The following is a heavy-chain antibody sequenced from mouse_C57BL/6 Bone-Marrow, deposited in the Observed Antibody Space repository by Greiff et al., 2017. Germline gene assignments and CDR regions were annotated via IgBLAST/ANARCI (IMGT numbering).Heavy chain of an antibody. V-gene: IGHV1-55*01. D-gene: IGHD2-4*01. CDR3: ARSGDYDYGYYAMDY. CDR1: GYTFTSYW. CDR2: IYPGSGST. Sequence: QVQLQQPGAELVKPGASVKMSCKASGYTFTSYWITWVKQRPGQGLEWIGDIYPGSGSTNYNEKFKSKATLTVDTSSSTAYMQLSSLTSEDSAVYYCARSGDYDYGYYAMDYWGQGTSVTVSS. J-gene: IGHJ4*01.